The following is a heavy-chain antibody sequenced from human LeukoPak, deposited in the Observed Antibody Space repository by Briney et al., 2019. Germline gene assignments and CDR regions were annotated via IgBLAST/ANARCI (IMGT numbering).Heavy chain of an antibody. V-gene: IGHV6-1*01. D-gene: IGHD1-1*01. Sequence: SQTLSLTCAISGDSVSSNSAAWNWIRQSPSRGLEWLGRTYYRSKWSTYYAVSVKSRISINRDTSKDQISLQLNSVTPEDTAVYYCARSTGPIDYWGQGTLVTVSS. CDR1: GDSVSSNSAA. CDR3: ARSTGPIDY. CDR2: TYYRSKWST. J-gene: IGHJ4*02.